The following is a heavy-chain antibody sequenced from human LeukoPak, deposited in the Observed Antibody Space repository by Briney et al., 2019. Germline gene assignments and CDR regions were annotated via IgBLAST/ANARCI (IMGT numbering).Heavy chain of an antibody. CDR3: ASRIAPWAWFDP. Sequence: PSETLSLTCTVSGGSISSSSYYWGWIRQPPGKGLEWIGSIYYSGSTNYNPSLKSRVTISVDTSKNQFSLKLSSVTAADTAVYYCASRIAPWAWFDPWGQGTLVTVSS. D-gene: IGHD2-21*01. CDR1: GGSISSSSYY. V-gene: IGHV4-39*07. CDR2: IYYSGST. J-gene: IGHJ5*02.